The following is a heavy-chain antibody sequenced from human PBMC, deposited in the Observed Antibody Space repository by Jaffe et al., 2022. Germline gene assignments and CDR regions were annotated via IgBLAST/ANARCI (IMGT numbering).Heavy chain of an antibody. J-gene: IGHJ6*03. CDR2: MNPNSGNT. CDR1: GYTFTSYD. V-gene: IGHV1-8*01. CDR3: ARRSTSGGSCYSHARYCYYYMDV. D-gene: IGHD2-15*01. Sequence: QVQLVQSGAEVKKPGASVKVSCKASGYTFTSYDINWVRQATGQGLEWMGWMNPNSGNTGYAQKFQGRVTMTRNTSISTAYMELSSLRSEDTAVYYCARRSTSGGSCYSHARYCYYYMDVWGKGTTVTVSS.